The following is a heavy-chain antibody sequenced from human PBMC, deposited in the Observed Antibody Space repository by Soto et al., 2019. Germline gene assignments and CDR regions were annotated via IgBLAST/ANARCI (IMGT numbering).Heavy chain of an antibody. CDR2: IYYSGST. Sequence: SETLSLTCTVSGGSISSYYWSWIRQPPGKGLEWIGYIYYSGSTNYNPSLKSRVTISVDTSKNQFSLKVSSLTAADTAVYYCARDRGYLCMDVWGQGTTVTVSS. D-gene: IGHD1-26*01. CDR1: GGSISSYY. V-gene: IGHV4-59*01. CDR3: ARDRGYLCMDV. J-gene: IGHJ6*02.